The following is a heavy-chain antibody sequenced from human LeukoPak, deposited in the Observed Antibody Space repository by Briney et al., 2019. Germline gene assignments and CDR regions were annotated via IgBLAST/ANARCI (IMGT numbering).Heavy chain of an antibody. J-gene: IGHJ6*02. Sequence: PGRSLRLSCAASGFTFSSYAMHWVRQAPGKGLEWVAVISYDGSNKYYADSVKGRFTISRDNSKNTLYLQMNSLRAEDTAVYYCVGGGYSGYDANEDYYYYYGMDVWGQGTTVTVSS. CDR3: VGGGYSGYDANEDYYYYYGMDV. D-gene: IGHD5-12*01. CDR2: ISYDGSNK. V-gene: IGHV3-30-3*01. CDR1: GFTFSSYA.